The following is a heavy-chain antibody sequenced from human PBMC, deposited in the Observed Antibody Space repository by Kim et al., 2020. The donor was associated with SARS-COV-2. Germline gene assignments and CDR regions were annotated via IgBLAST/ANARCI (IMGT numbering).Heavy chain of an antibody. Sequence: GGSLRLSCADSGFTFSSYAMSWVRQAPGKGLEWVSAISGSGGSTYYADSVKGRFTISRDNSKNTLYLQMNSLRAEDTAVYYCAKDQQKRTHWDWNYWGQGTLVTVSS. D-gene: IGHD1-1*01. CDR1: GFTFSSYA. CDR3: AKDQQKRTHWDWNY. J-gene: IGHJ4*02. CDR2: ISGSGGST. V-gene: IGHV3-23*01.